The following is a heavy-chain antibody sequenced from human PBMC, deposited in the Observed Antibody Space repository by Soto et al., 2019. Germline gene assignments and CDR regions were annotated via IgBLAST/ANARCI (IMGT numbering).Heavy chain of an antibody. D-gene: IGHD2-2*01. V-gene: IGHV1-69*13. Sequence: SVKVSCKASGCTFSSYAISWVRQAPGQGREWMGGIIPIFGTANYAQKFQGRVTITADESTSTAYMELSSLRSEDTAVYYCAREEDIVVVPAARGDYYYGMEVWGQGTSVNVSS. CDR2: IIPIFGTA. CDR3: AREEDIVVVPAARGDYYYGMEV. J-gene: IGHJ6*02. CDR1: GCTFSSYA.